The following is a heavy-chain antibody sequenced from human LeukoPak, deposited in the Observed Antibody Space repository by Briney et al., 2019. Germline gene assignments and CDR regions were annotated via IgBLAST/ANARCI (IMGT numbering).Heavy chain of an antibody. J-gene: IGHJ3*02. D-gene: IGHD3-22*01. Sequence: GESLKISCKGSGYGFTSYWIGWVRQMPGKGLEWMGIIYPGDSDTRYSPSFKGQVTISADKSISTAYLQWSRLKASDTAMYYCARQADSSGYYDAFDIWGQGTMVTVSS. V-gene: IGHV5-51*01. CDR3: ARQADSSGYYDAFDI. CDR1: GYGFTSYW. CDR2: IYPGDSDT.